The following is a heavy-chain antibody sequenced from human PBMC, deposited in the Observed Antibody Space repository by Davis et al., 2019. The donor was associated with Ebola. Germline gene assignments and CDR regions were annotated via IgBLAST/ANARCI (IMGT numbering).Heavy chain of an antibody. Sequence: SVKVSCKASGYSFTSLYIHWVRQAPGQGLEWMGRIIPILGIANYAQKFQGRVTITADKSTSTAYMELSSLRSEDTAVYYCARGSGVIAAPDYWGQGTLVTVSS. CDR1: GYSFTSLY. D-gene: IGHD6-6*01. V-gene: IGHV1-69*04. CDR2: IIPILGIA. CDR3: ARGSGVIAAPDY. J-gene: IGHJ4*02.